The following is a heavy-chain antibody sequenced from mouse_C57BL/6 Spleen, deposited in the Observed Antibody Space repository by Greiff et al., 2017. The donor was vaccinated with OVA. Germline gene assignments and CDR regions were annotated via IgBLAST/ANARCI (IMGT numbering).Heavy chain of an antibody. Sequence: EVQLQQSGPGLVKPSQSLSLTCSVTGYSITSGYYWNWIRQFPGNKLEWMGYISYDGSNNYNPSLKNRISITRDTSKNQFFLKLNSVTTEDTATYYCAREEHNDYDVGWYFDVWGTGTTVTVSS. CDR3: AREEHNDYDVGWYFDV. J-gene: IGHJ1*03. CDR2: ISYDGSN. D-gene: IGHD2-4*01. CDR1: GYSITSGYY. V-gene: IGHV3-6*01.